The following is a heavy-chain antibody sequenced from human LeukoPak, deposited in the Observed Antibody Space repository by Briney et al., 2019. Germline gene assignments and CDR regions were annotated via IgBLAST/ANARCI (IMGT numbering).Heavy chain of an antibody. J-gene: IGHJ4*02. V-gene: IGHV3-23*01. CDR3: AKDLESSGWFYVTGFDY. Sequence: GGSLRLSCAASGFTFSSYAMSWVRQAPGKGLEWVSAISGSGGSTYYADSVKGRFTISRDNSKNTLYLQMNSLRAEDTAVYYCAKDLESSGWFYVTGFDYWGQGTLVTVSS. CDR1: GFTFSSYA. CDR2: ISGSGGST. D-gene: IGHD6-19*01.